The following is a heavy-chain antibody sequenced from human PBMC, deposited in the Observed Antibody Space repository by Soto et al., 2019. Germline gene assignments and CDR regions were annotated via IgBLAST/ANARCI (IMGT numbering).Heavy chain of an antibody. V-gene: IGHV4-38-2*01. J-gene: IGHJ4*02. Sequence: ASETMSLTCAVSGDCISSGYDWGWIRQPPGKGLEWIGSIYHSGSTYYNPSLKSRVTISVDTSKNQFSLKLSSVTAADTAVYYCARTEYSSSHFDYWGQGTLVTVSS. CDR2: IYHSGST. CDR3: ARTEYSSSHFDY. D-gene: IGHD6-6*01. CDR1: GDCISSGYD.